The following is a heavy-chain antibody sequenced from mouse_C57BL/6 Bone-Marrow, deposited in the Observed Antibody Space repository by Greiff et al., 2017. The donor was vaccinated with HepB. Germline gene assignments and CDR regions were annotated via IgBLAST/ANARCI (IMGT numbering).Heavy chain of an antibody. CDR2: INPNNGGT. CDR3: ARPPQNFLYDGYYLDY. J-gene: IGHJ2*01. CDR1: GYTFTDYY. V-gene: IGHV1-26*01. D-gene: IGHD2-3*01. Sequence: EVQLQQSGPELVKPGASVKISCKASGYTFTDYYMNWVKQSHGKSLEWIGDINPNNGGTSYNQKFKGKATLTVDKSSSTAYMELRSLTSEDSAVYYCARPPQNFLYDGYYLDYWGQGTTLTVSS.